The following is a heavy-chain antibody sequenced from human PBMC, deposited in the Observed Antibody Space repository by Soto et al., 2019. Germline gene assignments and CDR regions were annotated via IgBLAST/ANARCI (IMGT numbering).Heavy chain of an antibody. Sequence: QVQLVESGGDLVKPGGSLRLSCAASGYTFSDYYRSWIRQAPGKGLEWISYIDTSGTKIYYADSLKGRFTITRDNAKNSLYLEIKSLRDHDTAVYYCASHYDMWSCSLSPGDYWGQGTLVTFSS. J-gene: IGHJ4*02. V-gene: IGHV3-11*01. CDR3: ASHYDMWSCSLSPGDY. CDR2: IDTSGTKI. D-gene: IGHD3-3*01. CDR1: GYTFSDYY.